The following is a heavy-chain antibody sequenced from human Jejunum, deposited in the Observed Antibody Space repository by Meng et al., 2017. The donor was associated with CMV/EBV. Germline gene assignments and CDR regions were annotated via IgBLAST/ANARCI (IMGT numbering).Heavy chain of an antibody. J-gene: IGHJ6*02. D-gene: IGHD3-22*01. CDR3: ARDIGTDDSSGYYYDYYYYGMDV. CDR2: IYYRGST. Sequence: WGWIRQPPGKGLEWIGTIYYRGSTYYNPSLKSRVTISLDTSKNQFSLKLSSVTAADTAVYYCARDIGTDDSSGYYYDYYYYGMDVWGHGTTVTVSS. V-gene: IGHV4-39*07.